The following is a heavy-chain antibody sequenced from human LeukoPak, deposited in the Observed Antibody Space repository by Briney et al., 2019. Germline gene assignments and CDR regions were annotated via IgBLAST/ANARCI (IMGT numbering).Heavy chain of an antibody. CDR3: ARRSTPGKPFDY. CDR1: GFTVSSNY. J-gene: IGHJ4*02. CDR2: IYSGGIT. D-gene: IGHD4-23*01. V-gene: IGHV3-66*01. Sequence: GGSLRLSCAASGFTVSSNYMSWVRQAPGKGLEWVSVIYSGGITYYADSVKGRFTISRDNSKNTLYLQMNSLRAEDTAVFYCARRSTPGKPFDYWGQGTLVTVSS.